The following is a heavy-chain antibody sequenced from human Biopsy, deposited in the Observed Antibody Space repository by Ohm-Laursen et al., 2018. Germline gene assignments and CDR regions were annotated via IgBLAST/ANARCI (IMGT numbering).Heavy chain of an antibody. CDR1: GYTFSLYH. D-gene: IGHD2-15*01. Sequence: GASVKVSCKASGYTFSLYHIHWVRQAPGQGLEWMGWIDPDSGRTSFGQNFQGRVTMTSDTSTGTAYLELTRLRSDDTAVYYCARDPYCSGGNCYLPLDHWGQGTLVTVSA. V-gene: IGHV1-2*02. J-gene: IGHJ4*02. CDR3: ARDPYCSGGNCYLPLDH. CDR2: IDPDSGRT.